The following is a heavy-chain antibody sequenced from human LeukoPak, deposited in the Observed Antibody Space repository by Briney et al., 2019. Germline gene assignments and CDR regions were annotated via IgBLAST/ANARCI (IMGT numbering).Heavy chain of an antibody. J-gene: IGHJ4*02. V-gene: IGHV5-51*01. CDR3: ARGSGYYYQPGSLPDY. CDR1: GYSFTSYW. CDR2: IYPGDSDT. D-gene: IGHD3-22*01. Sequence: KGGESLKISCKGSGYSFTSYWIGWVRQMPGKGLEWMGIIYPGDSDTRYSPSFQGQVTISADKSISTAYLQWSSLKASDTAMYYCARGSGYYYQPGSLPDYWGQGTLVTVSS.